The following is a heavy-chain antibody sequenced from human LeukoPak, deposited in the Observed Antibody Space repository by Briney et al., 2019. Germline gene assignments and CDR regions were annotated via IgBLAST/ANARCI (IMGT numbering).Heavy chain of an antibody. CDR1: GYTFTDYY. J-gene: IGHJ6*03. D-gene: IGHD2-2*01. Sequence: ASLKVSCKASGYTFTDYYIHWVRHAPGQGLEWMGWINPYSGGTYYAQQFQGRATLTRDTSISTAYMELSRLTSDDTAVVYCARDQRTTSVPDYYYYYMDVWGKGTTVTVSS. V-gene: IGHV1-2*02. CDR3: ARDQRTTSVPDYYYYYMDV. CDR2: INPYSGGT.